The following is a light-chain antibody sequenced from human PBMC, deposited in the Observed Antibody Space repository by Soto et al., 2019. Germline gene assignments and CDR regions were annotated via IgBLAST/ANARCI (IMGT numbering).Light chain of an antibody. V-gene: IGLV2-18*02. J-gene: IGLJ1*01. Sequence: QSALTQPPSVSGSPGQSVTISCTGTSSDVGSYNRVSRYQQPPGTAPKLMIYEVSNRPSGVPDRFSGSKSGNTASLTISGLQAEDEADYYCNSYTSSSTYVFGTGTKATVL. CDR2: EVS. CDR3: NSYTSSSTYV. CDR1: SSDVGSYNR.